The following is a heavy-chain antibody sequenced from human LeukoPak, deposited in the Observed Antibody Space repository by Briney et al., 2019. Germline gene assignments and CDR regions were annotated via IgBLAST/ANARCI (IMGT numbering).Heavy chain of an antibody. CDR2: IYHSGST. CDR3: ARTAYYDFWSGWSASNAFDI. CDR1: AGSISSGGYY. J-gene: IGHJ3*02. V-gene: IGHV4-30-2*01. Sequence: PSETLSLTCTVSAGSISSGGYYWSWIRQPPGKGLEWIGYIYHSGSTYYNPSLKSRVTISVDTSKNQFSLKLSSVTAADTAVYYCARTAYYDFWSGWSASNAFDIWGQGTMVTVSS. D-gene: IGHD3-3*01.